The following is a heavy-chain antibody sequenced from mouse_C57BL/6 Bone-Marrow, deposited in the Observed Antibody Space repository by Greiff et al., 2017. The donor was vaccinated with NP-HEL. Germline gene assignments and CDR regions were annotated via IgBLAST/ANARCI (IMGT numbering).Heavy chain of an antibody. Sequence: QVQLQQPGAELVMPGASVKLSCKASGYTFTSYWMHWVKQRPGQGLEWIGEIDPSDSYTNYNQKFKGKSTLTVDKSSSTAYMQLSSLTSEDSAVYYCARRGHWYFDDWGTGTTVTVSS. V-gene: IGHV1-69*01. CDR3: ARRGHWYFDD. CDR1: GYTFTSYW. J-gene: IGHJ1*03. CDR2: IDPSDSYT.